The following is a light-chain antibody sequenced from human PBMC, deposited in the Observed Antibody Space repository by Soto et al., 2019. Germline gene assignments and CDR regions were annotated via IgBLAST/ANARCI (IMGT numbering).Light chain of an antibody. Sequence: QSALTQPASVSGSPGQSITISCTGTSSDIGGYNYVSWYQQHPGKAPKLMIYDVSNRPSGVSNRFSGSKSGNTASLTISGLQAEDEAYYYCSSYTSSRVFGGGTKVTVL. CDR2: DVS. V-gene: IGLV2-14*03. CDR3: SSYTSSRV. J-gene: IGLJ3*02. CDR1: SSDIGGYNY.